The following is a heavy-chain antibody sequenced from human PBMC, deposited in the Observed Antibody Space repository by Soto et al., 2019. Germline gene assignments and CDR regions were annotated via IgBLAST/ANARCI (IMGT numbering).Heavy chain of an antibody. Sequence: EVQLLESGGGLVQPGGSLRLSWAASGFTFSGYAMGWVRQAPGKGLGWASAISGSGGSTYYADPVKGRFTISRDNSKNTLYLQMNSLRAEDTAVYYCAKEGRGGYSTRRGYFDYWGQGTLVTVSS. CDR3: AKEGRGGYSTRRGYFDY. V-gene: IGHV3-23*01. J-gene: IGHJ4*02. CDR1: GFTFSGYA. CDR2: ISGSGGST. D-gene: IGHD6-13*01.